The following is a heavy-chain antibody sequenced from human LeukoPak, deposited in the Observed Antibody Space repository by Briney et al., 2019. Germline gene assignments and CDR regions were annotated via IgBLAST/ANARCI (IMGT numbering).Heavy chain of an antibody. J-gene: IGHJ4*02. CDR1: GFTFSNYA. V-gene: IGHV3-23*01. D-gene: IGHD2-2*01. CDR2: IGGGDFST. CDR3: AKESLRVVPSATFDY. Sequence: GGSLRLSCAASGFTFSNYAMSWVRQAPGKGLEWVSAIGGGDFSTYYADSVKGRFTISRDNSKNTLYLQMHSLRAEDTAVYYCAKESLRVVPSATFDYWGQGTLVTVSS.